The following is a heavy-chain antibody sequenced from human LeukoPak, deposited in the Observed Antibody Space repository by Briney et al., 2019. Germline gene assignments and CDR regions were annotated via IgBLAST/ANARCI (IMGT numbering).Heavy chain of an antibody. J-gene: IGHJ5*02. CDR3: ARDGLIAAAGTNWLDP. V-gene: IGHV1-2*02. Sequence: ASVKVSCKASGYTFTGYYMHWVRQAPGQGLEWMGWINPNSGGTNYAQKFQGRVTMTRDTSISTAYRELSRLRSDDTAVYYCARDGLIAAAGTNWLDPWGQGTLVTVSS. CDR2: INPNSGGT. CDR1: GYTFTGYY. D-gene: IGHD6-13*01.